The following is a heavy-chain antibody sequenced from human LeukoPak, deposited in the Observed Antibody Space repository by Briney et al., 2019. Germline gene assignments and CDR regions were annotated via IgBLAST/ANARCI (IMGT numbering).Heavy chain of an antibody. CDR3: AKATGTLGN. CDR2: ISGSGGRT. Sequence: PGGTLRLSCAASGFTFTCCGMTWVRQAPGKGLEWVSGISGSGGRTYYADSVQGRFTISRDNSKNTLYLQMNSLTAEDTAIYYCAKATGTLGNWGQGTLVTVSS. CDR1: GFTFTCCG. V-gene: IGHV3-23*01. D-gene: IGHD1-1*01. J-gene: IGHJ4*02.